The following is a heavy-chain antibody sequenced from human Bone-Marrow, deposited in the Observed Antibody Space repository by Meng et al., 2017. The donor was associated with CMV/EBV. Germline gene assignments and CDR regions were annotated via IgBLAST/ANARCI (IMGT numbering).Heavy chain of an antibody. CDR2: IIPIFGTA. D-gene: IGHD3-3*01. Sequence: VKVSCKASGGTFSSYAISWVRQAPGQGLEWMGGIIPIFGTANYAQKFQGRVTITTDESTSTAYMELSSLRSEDTAVYYCAVAYYDFWSGLGGGMDVWGQGTTVTVSS. CDR1: GGTFSSYA. V-gene: IGHV1-69*05. CDR3: AVAYYDFWSGLGGGMDV. J-gene: IGHJ6*02.